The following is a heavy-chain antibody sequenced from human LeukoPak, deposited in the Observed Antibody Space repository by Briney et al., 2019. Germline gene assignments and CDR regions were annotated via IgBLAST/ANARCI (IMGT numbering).Heavy chain of an antibody. CDR2: ISSSSSTI. Sequence: GGSLRLSCAASGFTFSSYSMNWVRQAPGKGLEWVSYISSSSSTIYYADSVKGRFTISRDNAKNSLYLQMNSLRDEDTAVYYCARDSSFMVQGVIAFDYWGQGTLVTVPS. CDR3: ARDSSFMVQGVIAFDY. CDR1: GFTFSSYS. V-gene: IGHV3-48*02. D-gene: IGHD3-10*01. J-gene: IGHJ4*02.